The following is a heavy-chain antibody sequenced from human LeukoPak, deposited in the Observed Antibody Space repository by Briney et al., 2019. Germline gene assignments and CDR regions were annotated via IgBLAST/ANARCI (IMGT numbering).Heavy chain of an antibody. D-gene: IGHD4-17*01. J-gene: IGHJ2*01. CDR2: IYYSGST. Sequence: SQTLSLTCTVSGGSISSGGYYWSWIRQHPGKGLEWIGYIYYSGSTYYNPSLKSRLTISVDTSKNQFSLKLSFVTAADTAVYYCARDSPLTTVTTFPYWYFDLWGRGTLVTVSS. V-gene: IGHV4-31*03. CDR1: GGSISSGGYY. CDR3: ARDSPLTTVTTFPYWYFDL.